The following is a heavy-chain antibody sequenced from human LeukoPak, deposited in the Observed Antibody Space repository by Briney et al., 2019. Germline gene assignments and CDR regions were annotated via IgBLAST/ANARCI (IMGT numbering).Heavy chain of an antibody. J-gene: IGHJ4*02. Sequence: KPSETLSLTCTVSGGSVSSGRYYWSWIRRPPGKGLEWIGYLYYSGSTGYNPSLRSRVTMSVDTSNNHFFLKLSSVTGADTAVYYCARGDRVGSSGYYLDNWGQGTLVTVSS. CDR3: ARGDRVGSSGYYLDN. CDR2: LYYSGST. CDR1: GGSVSSGRYY. D-gene: IGHD3-10*01. V-gene: IGHV4-61*01.